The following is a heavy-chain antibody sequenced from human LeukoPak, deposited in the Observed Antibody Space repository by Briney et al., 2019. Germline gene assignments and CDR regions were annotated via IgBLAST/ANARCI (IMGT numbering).Heavy chain of an antibody. CDR3: AKVNGDYAEA. Sequence: NPSQTLSLTCTVSGGSISSGTYYWSWIRQHPGKGLEWIGYIYYSGSTHYNPSLKSRLTISVDTSKNQFSLKLSSVTAADTAVYYCAKVNGDYAEAWGQGTLVTVSS. V-gene: IGHV4-31*03. CDR2: IYYSGST. D-gene: IGHD4-17*01. CDR1: GGSISSGTYY. J-gene: IGHJ4*02.